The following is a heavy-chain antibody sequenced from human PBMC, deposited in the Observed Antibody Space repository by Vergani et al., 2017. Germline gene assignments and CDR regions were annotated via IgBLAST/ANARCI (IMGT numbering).Heavy chain of an antibody. CDR2: ISSSSAYI. CDR3: VREETFYDSVSDYLAGYFDH. D-gene: IGHD3-3*01. J-gene: IGHJ4*02. Sequence: EAQLVESGGGAVKPGGSLRLSCTASGISFSNYTINWVRQAPGKGLEWVASISSSSAYIDYVDSIKGRFTISRDNAKRSVFLQMNSLRAEDTAVYYCVREETFYDSVSDYLAGYFDHWGQGALVTVSS. V-gene: IGHV3-21*02. CDR1: GISFSNYT.